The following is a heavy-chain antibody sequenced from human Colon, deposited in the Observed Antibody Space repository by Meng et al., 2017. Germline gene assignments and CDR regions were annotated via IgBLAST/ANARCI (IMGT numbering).Heavy chain of an antibody. J-gene: IGHJ4*02. Sequence: QGQLVKSGAEVKKPGASVKVSCKASGYTFTSYGISWVRQAPGQGLEWMGWISAYNGNTNYAQKLQGKVTMTTDTSTSTAYMELRSLRSDDTAVYYCARENSPRFGELLEYGLGNDYWGQGTLVTVSS. CDR1: GYTFTSYG. CDR3: ARENSPRFGELLEYGLGNDY. CDR2: ISAYNGNT. D-gene: IGHD3-10*01. V-gene: IGHV1-18*01.